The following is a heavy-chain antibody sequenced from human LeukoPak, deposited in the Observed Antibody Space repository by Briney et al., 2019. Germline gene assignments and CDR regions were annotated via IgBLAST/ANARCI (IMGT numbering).Heavy chain of an antibody. D-gene: IGHD2-21*02. CDR2: IYHTGST. V-gene: IGHV4-4*02. CDR1: GGSISNHNW. CDR3: ARRAYRGGDCYSIDY. J-gene: IGHJ4*02. Sequence: PSETLSLTCAVSGGSISNHNWWSWVRQPPGKGLEWIGEIYHTGSTNHNPSLKSRVTISLDKSKNQFSLKLSSVTAADTAVYYCARRAYRGGDCYSIDYWGQGTLVTVSS.